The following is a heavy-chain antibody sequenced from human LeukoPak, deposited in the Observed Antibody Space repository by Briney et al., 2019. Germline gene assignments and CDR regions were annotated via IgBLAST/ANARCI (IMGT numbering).Heavy chain of an antibody. CDR2: ISYDGSNK. CDR3: ASGVFGYYFDY. V-gene: IGHV3-30-3*01. Sequence: GGSLRLSCAASGLTFSSYAMQWVRQAPGKGLEWVAVISYDGSNKYYEDSVKGRFPISRDNSMTTLYLQMNSLRAEDTALYYCASGVFGYYFDYWGQGTLVTVSS. D-gene: IGHD3-16*01. CDR1: GLTFSSYA. J-gene: IGHJ4*02.